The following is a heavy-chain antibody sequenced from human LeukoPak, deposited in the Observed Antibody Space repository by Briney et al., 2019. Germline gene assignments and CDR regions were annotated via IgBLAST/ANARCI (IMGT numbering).Heavy chain of an antibody. D-gene: IGHD6-19*01. V-gene: IGHV4-59*08. CDR2: IYYSGST. CDR1: GGSISSYY. J-gene: IGHJ4*02. CDR3: ARHKYPSITV. Sequence: PSETLSLTCTVSGGSISSYYWSWIRQPPGKGLEWIGYIYYSGSTNYNPSLKSRVAISVDTSKNQFSLKLSSVTAADTAVYYCARHKYPSITVWGQGTLVTVSS.